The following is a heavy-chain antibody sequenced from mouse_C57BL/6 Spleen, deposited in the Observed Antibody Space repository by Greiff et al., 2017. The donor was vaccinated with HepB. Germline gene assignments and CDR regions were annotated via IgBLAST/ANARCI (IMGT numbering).Heavy chain of an antibody. J-gene: IGHJ4*01. Sequence: VKLMESGAELARPGASVKLSCKASGYTFTSYGISWVKQRTGQGLEWIGEIYPRSGNTYYNEKFKGKATLTADKSSSTAYMELRSLTSEDSAVYFCAREGYITTVVAPMDYWGQGTSVTVSS. D-gene: IGHD1-1*01. CDR2: IYPRSGNT. V-gene: IGHV1-81*01. CDR3: AREGYITTVVAPMDY. CDR1: GYTFTSYG.